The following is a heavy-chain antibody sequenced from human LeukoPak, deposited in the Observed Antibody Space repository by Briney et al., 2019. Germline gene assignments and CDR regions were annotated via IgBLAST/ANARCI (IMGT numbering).Heavy chain of an antibody. CDR3: AKPLRYCSSTSSCSDY. J-gene: IGHJ4*02. D-gene: IGHD2-2*01. CDR1: GFTFSDYY. Sequence: GGSLRLSCAASGFTFSDYYMSWIRQAPGKGLEWVSYISSSGSTIYYADSVKGRFTISRDNAKNSLYLQMNSLRAEDTAVYYCAKPLRYCSSTSSCSDYWGQGTLVTVSS. V-gene: IGHV3-11*01. CDR2: ISSSGSTI.